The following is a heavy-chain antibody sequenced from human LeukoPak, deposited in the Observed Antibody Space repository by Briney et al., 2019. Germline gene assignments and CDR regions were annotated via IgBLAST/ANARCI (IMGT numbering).Heavy chain of an antibody. Sequence: XTFXXYXXHXXRQAPGQGLEWMGXXXXNSGGTNYAEKFQGGVTMTRDTSTSTAYMELSRLRSDDTAVYYCARGAPTLYQLLESNWFDPWGQGTLVTVSS. J-gene: IGHJ5*02. D-gene: IGHD2-2*01. CDR1: XTFXXYX. V-gene: IGHV1-2*02. CDR3: ARGAPTLYQLLESNWFDP. CDR2: XXXNSGGT.